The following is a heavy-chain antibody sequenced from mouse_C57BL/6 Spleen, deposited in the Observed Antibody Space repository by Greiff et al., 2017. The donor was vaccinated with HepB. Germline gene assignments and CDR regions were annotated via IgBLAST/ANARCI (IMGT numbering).Heavy chain of an antibody. V-gene: IGHV1-81*01. CDR2: IYPRSGNT. CDR3: ARHGSSYGYFDV. D-gene: IGHD1-1*01. J-gene: IGHJ1*03. Sequence: VKLVESGAELARPGASVKLSCKASGYTFTSYGISWVKQRTGQGLEWIGEIYPRSGNTYYNEKFKGKATLTADKSSSTAYMELRSLTSEDSAVYFCARHGSSYGYFDVWGTGTTVTVSS. CDR1: GYTFTSYG.